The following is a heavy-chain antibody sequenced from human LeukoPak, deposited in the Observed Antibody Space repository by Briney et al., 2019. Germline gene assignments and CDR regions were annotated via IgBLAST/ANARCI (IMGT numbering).Heavy chain of an antibody. D-gene: IGHD1-26*01. CDR1: GDSISTYY. CDR3: AHFKGGSFDF. J-gene: IGHJ3*01. CDR2: IYYSGST. V-gene: IGHV4-59*08. Sequence: SETLSLTCTVSGDSISTYYWSWIRQPPGKGLEWIGYIYYSGSTNYNPSLKSRVTISVDTSKNQFSLKLTSVTAADTAVYYCAHFKGGSFDFWGQGTMVTVSS.